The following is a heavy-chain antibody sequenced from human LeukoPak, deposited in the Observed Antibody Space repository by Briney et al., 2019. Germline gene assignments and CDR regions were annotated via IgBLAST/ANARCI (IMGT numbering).Heavy chain of an antibody. CDR3: ARETGDVLLGAFDI. D-gene: IGHD3-10*01. CDR1: GFAFSDYG. CDR2: ISYDGSNE. V-gene: IGHV3-30*03. Sequence: GRSLRLSCAASGFAFSDYGMHWVRQAPGKGLEWVAVISYDGSNEYYADSVKGRFTISRDNSKNTLHVQMNSLRAEDTAVYYCARETGDVLLGAFDIWGQGTMVTVSS. J-gene: IGHJ3*02.